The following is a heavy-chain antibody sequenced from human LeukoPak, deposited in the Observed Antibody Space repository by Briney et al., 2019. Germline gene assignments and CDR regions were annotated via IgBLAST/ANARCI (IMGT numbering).Heavy chain of an antibody. CDR2: INPNSGGT. Sequence: GASVKVSCKASGYTFTGYYMHWVRQAPGQGLEWMGWINPNSGGTNYAQKFQGRVTMTRDTSISTAYMELSRLRSDDTAVYYCAGTPLIGSVLIDYWGQGTLVTVSS. D-gene: IGHD6-25*01. CDR1: GYTFTGYY. V-gene: IGHV1-2*02. J-gene: IGHJ4*02. CDR3: AGTPLIGSVLIDY.